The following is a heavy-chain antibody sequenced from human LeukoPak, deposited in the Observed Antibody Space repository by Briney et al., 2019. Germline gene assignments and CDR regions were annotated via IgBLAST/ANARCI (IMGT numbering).Heavy chain of an antibody. CDR3: AKAPGPLLIDQFDY. D-gene: IGHD3-9*01. J-gene: IGHJ4*02. V-gene: IGHV3-9*01. CDR1: GFTFDDYA. Sequence: PGRSLRLSCAASGFTFDDYAMHWVRQAPGTGLEWVSGISWNSGSIGYADSVKGRFTISRDNAKNSLYLQMNSLRAEDTALYYCAKAPGPLLIDQFDYWGQGTLVTVSS. CDR2: ISWNSGSI.